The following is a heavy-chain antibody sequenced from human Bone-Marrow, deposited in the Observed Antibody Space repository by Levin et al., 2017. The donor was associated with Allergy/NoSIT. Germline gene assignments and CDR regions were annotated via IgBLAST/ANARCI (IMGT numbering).Heavy chain of an antibody. Sequence: PSETLSLTCTVSGGSISSYHWSWIWQPPGKGLEWIGYISYSGSTHYNPSLKSRVTISLDTSKNQFSLMLSSVTAADTAVYYCVRHPGTHSFDPWGQGTLVTVSS. CDR3: VRHPGTHSFDP. CDR2: ISYSGST. CDR1: GGSISSYH. J-gene: IGHJ5*02. D-gene: IGHD1-26*01. V-gene: IGHV4-59*08.